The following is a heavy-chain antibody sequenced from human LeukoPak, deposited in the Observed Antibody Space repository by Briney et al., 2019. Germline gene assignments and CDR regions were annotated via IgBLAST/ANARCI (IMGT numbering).Heavy chain of an antibody. D-gene: IGHD3-10*01. V-gene: IGHV3-23*01. Sequence: GGSLRLSCAASGFTFSSHAMSWVRQAPGKGLEWVSAISGSGGSTYYADSVKGRFTISRDNSKNTLYLQMNSLRAEDTAVYYCAKDGLWFGEWGPDYWGQGTLVTVSS. CDR3: AKDGLWFGEWGPDY. J-gene: IGHJ4*02. CDR2: ISGSGGST. CDR1: GFTFSSHA.